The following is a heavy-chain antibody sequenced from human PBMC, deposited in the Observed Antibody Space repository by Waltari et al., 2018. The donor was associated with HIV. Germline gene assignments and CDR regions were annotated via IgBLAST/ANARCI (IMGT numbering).Heavy chain of an antibody. CDR1: GGTFSSYA. V-gene: IGHV1-69*04. D-gene: IGHD3-10*01. J-gene: IGHJ6*02. CDR3: ARSYYYGSGRRPYGMDV. CDR2: IIPILGIA. Sequence: QVQLVQSGAEVKKPGSSVKVSCKASGGTFSSYAISWVRQAPGQGLEWMGRIIPILGIANYAQKFQGRVTITADKSTSTAYMELSSLRSEDTAVYYCARSYYYGSGRRPYGMDVWGQGTTVTVSS.